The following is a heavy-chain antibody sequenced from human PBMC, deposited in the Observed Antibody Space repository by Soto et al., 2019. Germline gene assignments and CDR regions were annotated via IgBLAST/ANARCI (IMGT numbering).Heavy chain of an antibody. J-gene: IGHJ4*02. CDR1: GGSFSGYY. V-gene: IGHV4-34*01. CDR2: INHSGST. Sequence: PSETLSLTCAVYGGSFSGYYWSWIRQPPGKGLEWIGEINHSGSTNYNPSLKSRVTISVDTSKNQFSLKLSSVTAADTAVYYCARGRGDSGYCSSTSCAPFDYWGQGTLVTVSS. D-gene: IGHD2-2*01. CDR3: ARGRGDSGYCSSTSCAPFDY.